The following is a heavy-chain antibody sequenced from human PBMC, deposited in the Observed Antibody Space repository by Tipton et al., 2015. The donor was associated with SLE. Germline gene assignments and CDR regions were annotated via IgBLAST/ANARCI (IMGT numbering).Heavy chain of an antibody. CDR1: GGSIRRSNFY. Sequence: TLSLTCTVSGGSIRRSNFYWGWIRQPPGKGLEWIGSIYYTGNTFYNPSLKSRVTISVDTSKNQFSLNLSSVTAADTAVYYCARDEYRYDTTGYHLLGHFDFWGQGTLVTVSS. CDR2: IYYTGNT. J-gene: IGHJ4*02. CDR3: ARDEYRYDTTGYHLLGHFDF. V-gene: IGHV4-39*07. D-gene: IGHD3-22*01.